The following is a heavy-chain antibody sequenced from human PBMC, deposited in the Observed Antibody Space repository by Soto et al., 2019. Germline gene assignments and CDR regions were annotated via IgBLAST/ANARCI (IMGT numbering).Heavy chain of an antibody. D-gene: IGHD3-10*01. Sequence: QVQLVQSGAEVKKPGSSVKVSCKAPGGTFNTYTVSWVRHAPGQGLEWMGRIIPLVDVAIYAQKFQGRVTITADKSTSTTYMDLSSLRSDDTAVYYCARDREHYASGSYHDYWGQGTLVTVSS. CDR2: IIPLVDVA. J-gene: IGHJ4*02. CDR3: ARDREHYASGSYHDY. CDR1: GGTFNTYT. V-gene: IGHV1-69*08.